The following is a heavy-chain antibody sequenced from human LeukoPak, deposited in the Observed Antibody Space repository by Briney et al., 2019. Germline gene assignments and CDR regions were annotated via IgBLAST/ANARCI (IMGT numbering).Heavy chain of an antibody. V-gene: IGHV3-66*01. J-gene: IGHJ4*02. CDR2: IYSGGST. D-gene: IGHD2/OR15-2a*01. CDR1: RFTVSSNY. Sequence: GGSPRLSCAASRFTVSSNYMSWLRQAPGKGLEWVSVIYSGGSTYYADSVKGRFTISRDNSKETLYLQMKSLRAEDTAVYYCARVYVSFNMAFDYWGQGTLVTVSS. CDR3: ARVYVSFNMAFDY.